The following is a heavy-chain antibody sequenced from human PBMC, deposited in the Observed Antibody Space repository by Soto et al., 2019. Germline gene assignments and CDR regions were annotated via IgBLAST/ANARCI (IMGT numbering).Heavy chain of an antibody. Sequence: QVQLVQSGAEVKKPGSSVKVSCTASGGSLRNSVISWVRQAPAQRLEWMGGVIPILGTANYAQKCQGRVTMTADEATSTAYMDLISMSPDDTAVYYCARLGHPGHWGPGTLVIVSS. V-gene: IGHV1-69*01. CDR1: GGSLRNSV. CDR2: VIPILGTA. CDR3: ARLGHPGH. J-gene: IGHJ4*02.